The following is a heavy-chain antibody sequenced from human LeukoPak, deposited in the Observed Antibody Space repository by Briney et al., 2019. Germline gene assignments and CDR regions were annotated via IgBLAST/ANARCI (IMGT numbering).Heavy chain of an antibody. Sequence: GASVKVSCKASGYTFTSYGISWVRQAPGQGLEWMGWISAYNGNTNYAQKLQGRVTMTTDTSTSTAYMELRSLRSDDTAVYYCARETTGTSQWGWYYYGMDVWGQGTTVTVSS. CDR1: GYTFTSYG. CDR3: ARETTGTSQWGWYYYGMDV. V-gene: IGHV1-18*01. J-gene: IGHJ6*02. D-gene: IGHD1-14*01. CDR2: ISAYNGNT.